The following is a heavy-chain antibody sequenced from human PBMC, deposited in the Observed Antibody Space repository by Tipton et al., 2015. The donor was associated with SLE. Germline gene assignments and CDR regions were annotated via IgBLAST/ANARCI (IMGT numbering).Heavy chain of an antibody. Sequence: TLSLTCTVSGGSICSSCYYWGWIRPPPGKGLEWIGSIYYSGTTYYNPSLKSRVSISIDTPKNQLSLNGNSVTAAATAVYYCASFLGYNSGSFEDWGQGTLVTVSS. J-gene: IGHJ4*02. V-gene: IGHV4-39*07. CDR2: IYYSGTT. D-gene: IGHD6-19*01. CDR1: GGSICSSCYY. CDR3: ASFLGYNSGSFED.